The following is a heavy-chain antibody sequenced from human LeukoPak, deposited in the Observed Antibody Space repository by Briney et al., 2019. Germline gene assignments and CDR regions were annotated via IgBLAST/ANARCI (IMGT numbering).Heavy chain of an antibody. D-gene: IGHD6-13*01. V-gene: IGHV1-69*13. J-gene: IGHJ6*02. CDR1: GGTFSSYA. CDR2: IIPTFGTA. Sequence: ASVKVSCKASGGTFSSYAISWVRQAPGQGLEWMGGIIPTFGTANYAQKFQGRVTITADESTSTAYMELSSLRSEDAAVYYCARPLSGGSSWYSLYYYGMDVWGQGTTVTVSS. CDR3: ARPLSGGSSWYSLYYYGMDV.